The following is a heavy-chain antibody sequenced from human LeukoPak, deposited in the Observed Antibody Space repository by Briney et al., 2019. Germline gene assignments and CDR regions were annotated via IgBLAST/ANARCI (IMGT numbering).Heavy chain of an antibody. Sequence: PSETLSLACTLSGASISSYYWNWIRQPPGKGLEWIGYIYYTGSTRYNPSLESRVTISIDTSRNQFSLRLTSVTAADTAAYYCARRGFRKHYFDCWGRGIVDSVSS. V-gene: IGHV4-59*08. J-gene: IGHJ4*02. CDR3: ARRGFRKHYFDC. CDR2: IYYTGST. CDR1: GASISSYY.